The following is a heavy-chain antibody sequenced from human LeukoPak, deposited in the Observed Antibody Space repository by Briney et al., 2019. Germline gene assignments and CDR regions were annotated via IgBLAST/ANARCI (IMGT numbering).Heavy chain of an antibody. J-gene: IGHJ4*02. D-gene: IGHD6-13*01. Sequence: ASVKVSCKASGYTFTGYYMHWVRQAPGQGLEWMGRINPNSGGTNYAQKFQGRVTMTRDTSISTAYMELSRLRSDDTALYYCARVRIAAAGTSNYWGQGTLVTVSS. CDR1: GYTFTGYY. CDR3: ARVRIAAAGTSNY. V-gene: IGHV1-2*06. CDR2: INPNSGGT.